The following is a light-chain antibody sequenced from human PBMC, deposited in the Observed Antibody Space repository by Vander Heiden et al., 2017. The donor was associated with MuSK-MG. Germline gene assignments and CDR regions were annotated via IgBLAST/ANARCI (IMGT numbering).Light chain of an antibody. Sequence: QSALTQPPSASGSPGQSVTISCTGTSSDVGGYNYVSWYQQHPGKAPNLMIYEVSKRPSGVPDRFSGSKSGNTASLTVSRLQAEDEADYYCSSYAGSNIVVFGGGTKLTVL. J-gene: IGLJ2*01. CDR2: EVS. CDR1: SSDVGGYNY. CDR3: SSYAGSNIVV. V-gene: IGLV2-8*01.